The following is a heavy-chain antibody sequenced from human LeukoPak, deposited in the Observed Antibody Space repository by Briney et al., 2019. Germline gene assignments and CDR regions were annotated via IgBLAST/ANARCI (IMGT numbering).Heavy chain of an antibody. CDR2: IQYDGSNK. CDR1: GFTFSSYG. J-gene: IGHJ4*02. Sequence: GGSLRLSCAASGFTFSSYGMHWVRQAPGKGLEWVAFIQYDGSNKYYADSVKGRFTISRDNSKNTLYLQMNSLRAEDTAVYYCAKDPIDYYDSSGYSPYFDYWGQGTLVTVSS. CDR3: AKDPIDYYDSSGYSPYFDY. V-gene: IGHV3-30*02. D-gene: IGHD3-22*01.